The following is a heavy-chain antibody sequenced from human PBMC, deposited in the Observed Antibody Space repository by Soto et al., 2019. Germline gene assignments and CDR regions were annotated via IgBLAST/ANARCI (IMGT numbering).Heavy chain of an antibody. CDR3: ARRDGYNFDY. J-gene: IGHJ4*02. D-gene: IGHD5-12*01. Sequence: EVQLVESGGGLVQPGGSLRLSCAASGFTFSSYAMHWVRQAPGKGLESVSAISSNGCYTYYANSLKGRFTISRDNTKNTLYLQMGSLRAEDMAVYYCARRDGYNFDYWGQGTLVTVSS. CDR2: ISSNGCYT. V-gene: IGHV3-64*01. CDR1: GFTFSSYA.